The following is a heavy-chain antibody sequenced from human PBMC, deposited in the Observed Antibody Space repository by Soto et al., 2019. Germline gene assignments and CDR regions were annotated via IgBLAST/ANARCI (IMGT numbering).Heavy chain of an antibody. Sequence: QVQLVESGGGVVQPGRSLRLSCAASGFTFSSYGMHWVRQAPGKGLEWVAVISYDGSNKYYADSVKGRCTISRDNTKNTLYLEMNSLRAEDPAVYCCAKGHSSGWYPYYWGQGTLVTVSS. D-gene: IGHD6-19*01. CDR3: AKGHSSGWYPYY. CDR2: ISYDGSNK. V-gene: IGHV3-30*18. J-gene: IGHJ4*02. CDR1: GFTFSSYG.